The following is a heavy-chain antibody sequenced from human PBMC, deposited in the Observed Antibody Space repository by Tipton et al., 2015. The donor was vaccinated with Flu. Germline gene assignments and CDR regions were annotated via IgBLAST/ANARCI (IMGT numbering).Heavy chain of an antibody. D-gene: IGHD3-3*01. V-gene: IGHV4-38-2*01. CDR3: ASRSEISITIFGVVIPHDAFDI. J-gene: IGHJ3*02. Sequence: LRLSCAVSGYSISSGYYWGWIRQPPGKGLEWIGSIYHSGSTYYNPSLKSRVTISVDTSKNQFSLKLSSVTAADTAVYYCASRSEISITIFGVVIPHDAFDIWGQGTMVTVSS. CDR1: GYSISSGYY. CDR2: IYHSGST.